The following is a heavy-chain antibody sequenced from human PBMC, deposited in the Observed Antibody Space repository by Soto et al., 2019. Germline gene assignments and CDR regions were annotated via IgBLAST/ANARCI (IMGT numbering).Heavy chain of an antibody. CDR3: ATFPPEGRTATSRGDDAFDI. J-gene: IGHJ3*02. Sequence: QLHLEQRGAGLLKPSETLSLTCDVYGGSFSGYYWSWIRQTAGKGLEWIVEINHSGSPNYNPSLQSRVSVSVDTSKTHFSLKLSSVTAADTAVYYCATFPPEGRTATSRGDDAFDIWGQGTLVTVSS. D-gene: IGHD3-10*01. CDR1: GGSFSGYY. V-gene: IGHV4-34*01. CDR2: INHSGSP.